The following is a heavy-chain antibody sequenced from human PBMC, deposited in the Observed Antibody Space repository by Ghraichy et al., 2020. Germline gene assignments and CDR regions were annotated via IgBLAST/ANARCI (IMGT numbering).Heavy chain of an antibody. Sequence: SETLSLTCTVSGGSISSSSYYWGWIRQPPGKGLEWIGSIYYSGSTYYNPSLKSRVTISVDTSKNQFSLKLSSVTAADTAVYYCARQWGVVVVAATMIDYWGQGTLVTVSS. CDR2: IYYSGST. V-gene: IGHV4-39*01. D-gene: IGHD2-15*01. CDR1: GGSISSSSYY. CDR3: ARQWGVVVVAATMIDY. J-gene: IGHJ4*02.